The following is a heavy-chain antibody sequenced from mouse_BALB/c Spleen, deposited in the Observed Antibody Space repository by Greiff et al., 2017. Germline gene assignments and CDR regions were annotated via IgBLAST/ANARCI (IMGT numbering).Heavy chain of an antibody. CDR3: ARVVHAMDY. Sequence: EVKLMESGPGLVKPSQSLSLTCSVTGYSITSGYYWNWIRQFPGNKLEWMGYISYDGSNNYNPSLKNRISITRDTSKNQFFLKLNSVTTEDTATYYCARVVHAMDYWGQGTSVTVSS. V-gene: IGHV3-6*02. D-gene: IGHD2-12*01. CDR1: GYSITSGYY. CDR2: ISYDGSN. J-gene: IGHJ4*01.